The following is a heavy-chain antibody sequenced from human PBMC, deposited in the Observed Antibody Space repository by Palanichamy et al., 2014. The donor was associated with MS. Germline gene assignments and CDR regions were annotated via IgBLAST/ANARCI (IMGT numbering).Heavy chain of an antibody. Sequence: LQLQESGPGLVKPSETLSLTCTVSGGSISSSSYYWGWIRQPPGKGLEWIGSIYYSGGTYYNPSLKSRVTISVDTSKNQFSLKLSSVTAADTAVYYCARQVYYYGSGSYYPGYWGQGTLVTVSS. J-gene: IGHJ4*02. CDR1: GGSISSSSYY. D-gene: IGHD3-10*01. CDR2: IYYSGGT. V-gene: IGHV4-39*01. CDR3: ARQVYYYGSGSYYPGY.